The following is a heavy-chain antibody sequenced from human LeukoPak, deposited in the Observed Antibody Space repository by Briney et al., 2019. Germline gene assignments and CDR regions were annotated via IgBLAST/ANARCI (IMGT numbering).Heavy chain of an antibody. J-gene: IGHJ4*02. Sequence: GGSLRLSCAASGFTFSSYEMNWVRQAPGKGLEWVSYISSSGSTIYYADSVEGRFTISRDNSKNTLYLQMNSLRAEDTAVYYCAKDGDKCFDSWGQGTLLTVSS. D-gene: IGHD4-17*01. CDR2: ISSSGSTI. CDR1: GFTFSSYE. V-gene: IGHV3-48*03. CDR3: AKDGDKCFDS.